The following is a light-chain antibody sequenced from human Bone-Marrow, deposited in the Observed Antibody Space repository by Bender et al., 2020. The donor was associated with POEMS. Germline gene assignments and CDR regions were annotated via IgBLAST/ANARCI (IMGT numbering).Light chain of an antibody. V-gene: IGLV3-27*01. CDR3: CSAADNNRWV. J-gene: IGLJ3*02. CDR2: KDS. Sequence: SSVLAQPPSVSVAPGKTARISCGGNNIGRNHVHWYQQKPGQAPALVIFKDSERPSGIPERFSGSRSGTTVTLTISGAQVEDEADYYCCSAADNNRWVFGGGTKLTVL. CDR1: NIGRNH.